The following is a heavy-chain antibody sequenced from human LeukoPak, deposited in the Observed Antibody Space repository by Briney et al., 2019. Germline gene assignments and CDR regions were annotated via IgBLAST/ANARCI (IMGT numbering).Heavy chain of an antibody. Sequence: PGGSLRLSCAASGFTFSDYYMSWIRQVPGKGLEWVSYISTTSSYTDYADSVRGRFTISRDNANNLLYLQMNSLRPEDTAVYYCARDWYCSSSICYTDRNWFDPWGQGTLVTVSS. CDR3: ARDWYCSSSICYTDRNWFDP. D-gene: IGHD2-2*02. V-gene: IGHV3-11*05. CDR2: ISTTSSYT. J-gene: IGHJ5*02. CDR1: GFTFSDYY.